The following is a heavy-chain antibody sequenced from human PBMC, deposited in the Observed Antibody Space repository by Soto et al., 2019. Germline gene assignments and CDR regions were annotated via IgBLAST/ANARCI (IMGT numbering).Heavy chain of an antibody. D-gene: IGHD6-13*01. Sequence: QVQLVQSGAEVKKPGSSVKVSGKASVGTFSSYAISWVRQAPGQALEWMGGIIPIFGTANDAQKFQGRVTINADESTSTAYIELSSLRSEDTAVYYCARDVIAAAGTAGWGQGTLVTVSS. CDR1: VGTFSSYA. J-gene: IGHJ4*02. CDR3: ARDVIAAAGTAG. CDR2: IIPIFGTA. V-gene: IGHV1-69*12.